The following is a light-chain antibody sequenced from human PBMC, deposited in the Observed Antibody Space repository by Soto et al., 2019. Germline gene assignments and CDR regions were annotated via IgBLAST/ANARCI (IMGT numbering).Light chain of an antibody. CDR2: GTS. V-gene: IGKV3-20*01. CDR3: QQYDTSPRGFT. Sequence: EIVLTQSPGTLSLSPGERATLSCRASQSGSSTNLAWYQQKPGQAPRLLIYGTSTSATGIPDRLRGSGSGKGFTLTVSRLEPEDFAVYYCQQYDTSPRGFTGGPGTKVDIK. CDR1: QSGSSTN. J-gene: IGKJ3*01.